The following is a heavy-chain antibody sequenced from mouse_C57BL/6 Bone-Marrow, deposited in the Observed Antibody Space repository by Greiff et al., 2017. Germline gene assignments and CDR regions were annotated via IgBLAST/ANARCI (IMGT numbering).Heavy chain of an antibody. CDR2: INPGSGGT. J-gene: IGHJ3*01. Sequence: VQLQQSGAELVRPGTSVKVSCKASGYAFTNYLIEWVKQRPGQGLEWIGVINPGSGGTNYNEKFKGKATLTADKSSSTAYMQLRSLTAEVSAVYFCAREGWLRRGFAYWGQGTLVTVSA. D-gene: IGHD2-2*01. CDR3: AREGWLRRGFAY. CDR1: GYAFTNYL. V-gene: IGHV1-54*01.